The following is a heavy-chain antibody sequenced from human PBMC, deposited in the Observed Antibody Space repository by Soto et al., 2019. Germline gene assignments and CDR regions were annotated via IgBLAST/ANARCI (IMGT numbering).Heavy chain of an antibody. D-gene: IGHD3-3*01. V-gene: IGHV3-23*01. J-gene: IGHJ4*02. Sequence: GGSLRLSCAASGFTFSSYAMSWVRQAPGKGLEWVSAISGSGGSTYYADSVKGRFTISRDNSKNTLYLQMNSLRAEDTAVYYCAKDARFLEWLLEANYYFDYWGQGTLVTVSS. CDR3: AKDARFLEWLLEANYYFDY. CDR2: ISGSGGST. CDR1: GFTFSSYA.